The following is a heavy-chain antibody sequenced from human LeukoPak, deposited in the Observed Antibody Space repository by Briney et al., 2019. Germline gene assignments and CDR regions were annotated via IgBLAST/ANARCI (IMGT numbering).Heavy chain of an antibody. D-gene: IGHD2-2*02. CDR3: AREPPYCSSTNCYRGGFDY. Sequence: GASVKVSCKASGYTFTGYYMHWVRQAPGQGLEWMGWINPNSGGTNYAQKFQGRVTMTRDTSISTAYMELSRLRSDDTAVYYCAREPPYCSSTNCYRGGFDYWGQGTLVTVSS. CDR2: INPNSGGT. CDR1: GYTFTGYY. J-gene: IGHJ4*02. V-gene: IGHV1-2*02.